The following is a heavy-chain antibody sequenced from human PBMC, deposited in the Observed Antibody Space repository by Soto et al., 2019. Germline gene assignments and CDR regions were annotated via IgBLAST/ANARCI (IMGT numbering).Heavy chain of an antibody. Sequence: AAVKVSCKVSGYTLTELSMHFVRQAPGKGLEGMGGFYPEDAERIYAQKFDPKVTMSEDTSTDTAYMHLSSLISEDTAVYGCLGVRLPYGMDVWGQGTKVTVSS. CDR3: LGVRLPYGMDV. V-gene: IGHV1-24*01. J-gene: IGHJ6*02. D-gene: IGHD3-16*01. CDR2: FYPEDAER. CDR1: GYTLTELS.